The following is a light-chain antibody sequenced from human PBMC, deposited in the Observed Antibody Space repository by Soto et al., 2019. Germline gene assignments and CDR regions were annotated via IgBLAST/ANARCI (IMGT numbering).Light chain of an antibody. CDR2: SNN. V-gene: IGLV1-44*01. Sequence: QSVLTQAPAASGTPGQRVTISCTGSSSNIGSNTVNWYQQVPGTAPKLLIYSNNQRPSGVPDRFSGSKSGTSASLAISGLMFEDEADKHCAEWDDSVNCFVVFGGGTKVTVL. CDR3: AEWDDSVNCFVV. CDR1: SSNIGSNT. J-gene: IGLJ2*01.